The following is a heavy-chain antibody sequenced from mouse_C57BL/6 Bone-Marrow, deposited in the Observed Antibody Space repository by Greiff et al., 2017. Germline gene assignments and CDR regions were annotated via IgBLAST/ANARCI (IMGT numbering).Heavy chain of an antibody. Sequence: EVQLQQSGAELVRPGSSVKMSCKTSGYTFTSYGINWVKQRPGQGLEWIGYIYIGNGYTEYTEKFKGKATLTSDTSSSTAYMQLSSLTSEDSAIYFCARSDYYGSSYYFDYWGQGTTLTVSS. D-gene: IGHD1-1*01. J-gene: IGHJ2*01. CDR2: IYIGNGYT. V-gene: IGHV1-58*01. CDR1: GYTFTSYG. CDR3: ARSDYYGSSYYFDY.